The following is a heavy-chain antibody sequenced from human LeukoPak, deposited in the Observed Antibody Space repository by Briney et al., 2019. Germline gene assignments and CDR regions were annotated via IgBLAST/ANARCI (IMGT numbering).Heavy chain of an antibody. D-gene: IGHD2/OR15-2a*01. CDR3: ARGDAPFPFDY. CDR1: GGSFSGYH. CDR2: INHSGSS. J-gene: IGHJ4*02. Sequence: SSETLSLKCAVYGGSFSGYHWSWIRQPPGKGLEWIGEINHSGSSNYNPSLKSRVTISVDTSKNQFSLKLSSVTAADTAIYYCARGDAPFPFDYWGQGTLVTVSP. V-gene: IGHV4-34*01.